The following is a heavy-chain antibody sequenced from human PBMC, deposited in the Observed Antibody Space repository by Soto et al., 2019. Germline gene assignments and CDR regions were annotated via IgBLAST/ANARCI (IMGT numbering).Heavy chain of an antibody. J-gene: IGHJ6*02. CDR2: ITPIFGTA. CDR1: GGTFSSYA. Sequence: QVQLVQSGAEVKKPGSSVKVSCKASGGTFSSYAISWVRQAPGQGLEWMGGITPIFGTANYAQKFQGRVTITADESTSTAYMELSSRRSEDTAVYYCARSHDYGDSEAYYYGMDVWGQGTTVTVSS. D-gene: IGHD4-17*01. CDR3: ARSHDYGDSEAYYYGMDV. V-gene: IGHV1-69*01.